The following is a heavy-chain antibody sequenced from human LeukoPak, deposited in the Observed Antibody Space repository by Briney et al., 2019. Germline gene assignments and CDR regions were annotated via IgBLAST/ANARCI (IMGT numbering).Heavy chain of an antibody. J-gene: IGHJ3*02. D-gene: IGHD6-19*01. CDR2: IIPIFGTA. CDR1: GGTFSSYA. Sequence: SVKVSCKASGGTFSSYAISWVRQAPGQGLEWMGGIIPIFGTANYAQKFQGRVTITTDESTSTAYMELSSLRSEDTAVYYCASSLAVRNVFDIWGQGTMVTVSS. V-gene: IGHV1-69*05. CDR3: ASSLAVRNVFDI.